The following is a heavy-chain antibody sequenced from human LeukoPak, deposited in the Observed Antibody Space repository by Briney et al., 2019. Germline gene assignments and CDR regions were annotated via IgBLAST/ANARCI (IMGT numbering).Heavy chain of an antibody. CDR1: GGSISSSSYY. D-gene: IGHD2-2*01. J-gene: IGHJ5*02. V-gene: IGHV4-39*01. CDR2: IYYSGST. CDR3: ARRGYCSSTSCYEYWFDP. Sequence: PSETLSLTCTVSGGSISSSSYYWGWIRPPPGKGLEWIGIIYYSGSTYHTPSLNGRLTIPVDTSKNQFSLKLSSVTATDTAVYYCARRGYCSSTSCYEYWFDPWGQGTLVTVSS.